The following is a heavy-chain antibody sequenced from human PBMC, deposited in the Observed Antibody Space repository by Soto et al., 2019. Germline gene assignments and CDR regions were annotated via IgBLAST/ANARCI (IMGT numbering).Heavy chain of an antibody. J-gene: IGHJ5*02. Sequence: GGSLRLSCAASGFTFSSYAMSWVRQAPGKGLEWVSAISGSGGSTYYADSVKGRFTISRDNSKNTLYLQMNSLRAEDTAVYYCVKDPPNIVVVPAAISNWFEPWGQGTLVTV. CDR2: ISGSGGST. D-gene: IGHD2-2*01. V-gene: IGHV3-23*01. CDR3: VKDPPNIVVVPAAISNWFEP. CDR1: GFTFSSYA.